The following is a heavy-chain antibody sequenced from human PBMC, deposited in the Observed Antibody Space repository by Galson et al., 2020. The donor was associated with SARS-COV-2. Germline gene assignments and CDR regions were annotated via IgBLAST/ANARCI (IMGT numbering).Heavy chain of an antibody. D-gene: IGHD3-10*01. CDR3: AHRSITMVRGSFDP. CDR1: GFSLSNARMG. CDR2: IFSNDEK. Sequence: SGPTLVKPTETLTLTCTVSGFSLSNARMGVSWIRQPPGKALEWLAHIFSNDEKSYSTSLKSRLTISKDTSKSQVVLTMTNMDPVDTATYYCAHRSITMVRGSFDPWGQGTLVTVSS. J-gene: IGHJ5*02. V-gene: IGHV2-26*01.